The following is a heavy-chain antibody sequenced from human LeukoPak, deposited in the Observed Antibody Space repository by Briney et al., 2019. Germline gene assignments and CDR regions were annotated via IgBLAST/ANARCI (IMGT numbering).Heavy chain of an antibody. CDR2: IIPIFGTA. Sequence: GASVEVSCKASGGTFSSYAISWERQAPGQGLEWMGGIIPIFGTANYAQKFQGRVTITADESTSTAYMELSSLRSEDTAVYYCARDIRGVTTVTNYFDYWGQGTLVTVSS. CDR3: ARDIRGVTTVTNYFDY. D-gene: IGHD4-17*01. J-gene: IGHJ4*02. CDR1: GGTFSSYA. V-gene: IGHV1-69*13.